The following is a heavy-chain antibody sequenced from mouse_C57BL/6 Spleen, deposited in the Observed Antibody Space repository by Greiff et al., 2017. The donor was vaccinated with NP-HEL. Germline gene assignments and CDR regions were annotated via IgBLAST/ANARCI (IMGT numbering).Heavy chain of an antibody. CDR3: ERGLRYYFDY. D-gene: IGHD1-1*01. J-gene: IGHJ2*01. CDR1: GYTFTDYY. V-gene: IGHV1-26*01. Sequence: EVQLQQSGPELVKPGASVKISCKASGYTFTDYYMNWVKQSHGKSLEWIGDINPNNGGTSYNQKFKGKATLTVDKSSSTAYMELRSLTSEDSAVYYCERGLRYYFDYWGQGTTLTVSS. CDR2: INPNNGGT.